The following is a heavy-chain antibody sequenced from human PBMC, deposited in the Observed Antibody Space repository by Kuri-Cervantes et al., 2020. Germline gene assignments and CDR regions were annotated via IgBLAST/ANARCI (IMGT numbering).Heavy chain of an antibody. CDR3: ARDQQLVRRDYYYYMDV. D-gene: IGHD6-13*01. CDR1: GFTFSSYS. V-gene: IGHV3-21*01. CDR2: ISSSSSYI. Sequence: GGSLRLSCAASGFTFSSYSMNWVRQAPGKGLEWVSSISSSSSYIYYADSVKGRFTISRDNAKNSLYLQMNSLRAEDTAVYYCARDQQLVRRDYYYYMDVWGKGTTVTVSS. J-gene: IGHJ6*03.